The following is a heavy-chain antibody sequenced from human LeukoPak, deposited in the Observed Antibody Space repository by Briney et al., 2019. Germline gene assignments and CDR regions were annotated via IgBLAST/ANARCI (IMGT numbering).Heavy chain of an antibody. CDR2: ISSSSSYI. CDR1: GFTFSSYS. V-gene: IGHV3-21*01. Sequence: PGGSLRLSCAASGFTFSSYSMNWVRQAPGKRLEWVSSISSSSSYIYYADSVKGRFTISRDNAKTSLYLQMNSLTTDETAEFYCAREIGGLSKVLDYSGEGTLVTVYS. CDR3: AREIGGLSKVLDY. D-gene: IGHD3-10*01. J-gene: IGHJ4*02.